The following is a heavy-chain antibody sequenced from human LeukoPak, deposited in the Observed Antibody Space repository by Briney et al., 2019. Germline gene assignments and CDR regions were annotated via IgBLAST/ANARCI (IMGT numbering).Heavy chain of an antibody. Sequence: GGSLRLSCAASGFAFSMYGLGWVRQAPGKGLEWVSSISNRAYRTYYADSVKGGFTISRDNCKNTLFLQTNSLRADDTAIYYCAKVRDRYYDTAYNYYVDYWGQGTLVTVSS. J-gene: IGHJ4*02. CDR2: ISNRAYRT. CDR1: GFAFSMYG. CDR3: AKVRDRYYDTAYNYYVDY. D-gene: IGHD3-22*01. V-gene: IGHV3-23*01.